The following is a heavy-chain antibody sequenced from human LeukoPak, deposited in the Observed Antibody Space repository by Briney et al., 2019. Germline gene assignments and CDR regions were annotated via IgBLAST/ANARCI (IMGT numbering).Heavy chain of an antibody. J-gene: IGHJ3*02. CDR2: IHGGGGSE. D-gene: IGHD4-17*01. V-gene: IGHV3-23*01. CDR1: GFTFSAYA. Sequence: AGSLRLSCTASGFTFSAYAMMWVRQAPGKGPEWVSAIHGGGGSEFYADSVKGRFTISRDNSKYTLFLQMNSLRAEDTAVYYCARDPNGDYIGAFDMWGPGTMVTVSS. CDR3: ARDPNGDYIGAFDM.